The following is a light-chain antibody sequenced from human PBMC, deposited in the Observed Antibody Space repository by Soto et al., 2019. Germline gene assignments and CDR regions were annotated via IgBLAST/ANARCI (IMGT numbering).Light chain of an antibody. Sequence: QSALTQPASVSGSPGQSITISCTGTNGDVGTYNLVSWYQKHPGEAPKLIIYEATKRPSGVSNRFSGSKSGNTASLTISGLQAEDEADYYCCSYTTSDTMIFGGGTKVTVL. CDR3: CSYTTSDTMI. CDR2: EAT. J-gene: IGLJ2*01. CDR1: NGDVGTYNL. V-gene: IGLV2-23*01.